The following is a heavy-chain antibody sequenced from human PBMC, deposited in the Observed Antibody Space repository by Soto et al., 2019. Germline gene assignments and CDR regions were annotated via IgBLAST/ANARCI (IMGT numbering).Heavy chain of an antibody. J-gene: IGHJ4*02. V-gene: IGHV1-8*01. Sequence: QVQLVQSGAEVKKSGASVKVSCKASGYTFTSHDINWVRQATGQGLEWMGWMNPNSGNTGYAQKFQGRVTMTRDTSISTAYMELSSLRSEDTAVYYCARWDYGVYARFDYWGQGTLVTVSS. D-gene: IGHD4-17*01. CDR2: MNPNSGNT. CDR1: GYTFTSHD. CDR3: ARWDYGVYARFDY.